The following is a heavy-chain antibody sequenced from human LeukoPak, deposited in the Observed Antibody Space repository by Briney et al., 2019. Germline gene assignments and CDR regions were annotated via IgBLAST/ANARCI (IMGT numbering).Heavy chain of an antibody. J-gene: IGHJ4*02. D-gene: IGHD4-17*01. CDR1: GGSISSYD. Sequence: PSETLSLTCTVSGGSISSYDWSWIRQPPGKGLEWIGYIYYSGSTNYNPSLKSRVTISVDTSKNQFSLKLSSVTAADTAVYYRARGARYGLFDYWGQGTLVTVSS. CDR3: ARGARYGLFDY. V-gene: IGHV4-59*01. CDR2: IYYSGST.